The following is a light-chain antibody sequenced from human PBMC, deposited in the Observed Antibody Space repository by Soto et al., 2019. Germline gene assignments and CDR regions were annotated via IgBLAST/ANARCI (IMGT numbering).Light chain of an antibody. J-gene: IGKJ2*01. V-gene: IGKV3-20*01. Sequence: EIVLTQSPGTLSLSPGERATLSCRAIQSVSSSYLAWYQQKPGQAPRLLIYGASSRATGIPDRFSGSGSGTDFTLTISRMEPEAFAVYYCQQYGSSGYTFGQGTKVDIK. CDR3: QQYGSSGYT. CDR2: GAS. CDR1: QSVSSSY.